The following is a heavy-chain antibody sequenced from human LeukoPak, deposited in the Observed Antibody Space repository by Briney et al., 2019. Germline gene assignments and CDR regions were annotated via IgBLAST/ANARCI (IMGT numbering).Heavy chain of an antibody. D-gene: IGHD2-15*01. CDR1: GGSFSGYY. V-gene: IGHV4-34*01. Sequence: KPSETLSLTCAVYGGSFSGYYWSWIRQPPGKGLEWIGEIDHSGSTNYNPSLKSRVTISVDTSKNQFSLKLSSVTAADTAVYYCARGRPRVVVVAATIDPWGQGTLVTVSS. CDR3: ARGRPRVVVVAATIDP. J-gene: IGHJ5*02. CDR2: IDHSGST.